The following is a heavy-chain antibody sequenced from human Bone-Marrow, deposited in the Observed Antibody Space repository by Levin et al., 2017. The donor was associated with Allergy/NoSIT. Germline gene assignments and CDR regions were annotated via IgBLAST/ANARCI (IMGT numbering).Heavy chain of an antibody. CDR3: ARDAQTSPTRNYGMDV. CDR2: LSSLFLP. V-gene: IGHV4-59*01. CDR1: GDSISRYY. Sequence: LSCTVSGDSISRYYWSWIRQPPGPCLDRLFSLSSLFLPPSPPSLPSRVTISVDTSKNQFSLDLNFVTAADTAVYYCARDAQTSPTRNYGMDVWGQGTTVTVSS. J-gene: IGHJ6*02.